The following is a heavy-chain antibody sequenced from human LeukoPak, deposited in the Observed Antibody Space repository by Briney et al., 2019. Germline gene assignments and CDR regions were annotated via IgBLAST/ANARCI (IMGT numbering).Heavy chain of an antibody. V-gene: IGHV1-18*01. J-gene: IGHJ6*02. CDR2: IRPYNGKT. CDR1: GYPFTTYG. CDR3: ARDRPEIVVVAATRYYYGMDV. Sequence: SVSVSSTPSGYPFTTYGICWVRQAPGRGREWMGWIRPYNGKTKNAQMLQGRVTMTTDTSTSTAYMELRSLRSGDTAVYYCARDRPEIVVVAATRYYYGMDVWGQGTTVTVSS. D-gene: IGHD2-15*01.